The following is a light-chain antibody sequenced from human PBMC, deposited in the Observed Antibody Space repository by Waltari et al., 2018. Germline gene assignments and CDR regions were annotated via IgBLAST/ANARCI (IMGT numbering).Light chain of an antibody. V-gene: IGKV1-5*03. CDR1: QSITTS. J-gene: IGKJ1*01. CDR2: GAS. Sequence: DIQMTQSPSTLSASVGDTVIISCRASQSITTSLAWYQQKPGKAPDVLIYGASNLESGVPSRFSGSGSGTEFTLTISSLQPDDFATYYCQQYNNWPPWTFGQGTKVEIK. CDR3: QQYNNWPPWT.